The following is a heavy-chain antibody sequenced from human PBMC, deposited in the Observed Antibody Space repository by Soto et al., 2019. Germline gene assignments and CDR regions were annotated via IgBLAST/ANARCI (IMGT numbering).Heavy chain of an antibody. J-gene: IGHJ6*02. Sequence: QVQLVQSGAEVKKPGASVKVSCKASGYTFTSYSISWVRQAPGQGLEWMGWISVYTGNTKYAQRLQGRVTMTTDTSPSTAYMELRSLRSDDTAVYYWARDLAEDNSGYYYASPRYYYYYGMDGWGQGTTVTVSS. CDR1: GYTFTSYS. V-gene: IGHV1-18*01. D-gene: IGHD3-22*01. CDR2: ISVYTGNT. CDR3: ARDLAEDNSGYYYASPRYYYYYGMDG.